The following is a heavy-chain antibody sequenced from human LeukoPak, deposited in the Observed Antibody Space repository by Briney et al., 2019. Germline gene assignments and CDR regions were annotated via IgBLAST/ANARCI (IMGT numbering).Heavy chain of an antibody. Sequence: GESLKISCKGSAYSFTRYWIGWVRQMPGRGLEWMGIIFPGDSDTRYSPSLQGQVTISADKSISTAYLQWSSLKASDTAMYYCARLWWELTDAFDIWGQGTMVTVSS. J-gene: IGHJ3*02. CDR2: IFPGDSDT. CDR3: ARLWWELTDAFDI. V-gene: IGHV5-51*01. D-gene: IGHD1-26*01. CDR1: AYSFTRYW.